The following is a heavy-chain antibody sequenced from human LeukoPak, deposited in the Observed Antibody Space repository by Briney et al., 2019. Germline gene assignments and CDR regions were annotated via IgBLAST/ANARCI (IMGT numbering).Heavy chain of an antibody. Sequence: ASVKVSCKASGYTFTGYYMHWVRQAPGQGLEWMGWINPNSGGTNYAQKFQGRVTMTRDTSISTAYMELSRLRSDDTAVYYCARGPRSHFYGSGSYRPGGYMDVWGKGTTVTIS. J-gene: IGHJ6*03. V-gene: IGHV1-2*02. CDR2: INPNSGGT. CDR1: GYTFTGYY. CDR3: ARGPRSHFYGSGSYRPGGYMDV. D-gene: IGHD3-10*01.